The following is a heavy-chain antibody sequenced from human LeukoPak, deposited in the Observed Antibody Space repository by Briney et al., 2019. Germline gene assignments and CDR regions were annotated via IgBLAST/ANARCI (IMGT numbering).Heavy chain of an antibody. CDR3: GRGRGFDVFDI. CDR1: GDSISSGIFY. J-gene: IGHJ3*02. CDR2: IYHNGNT. V-gene: IGHV4-30-2*01. D-gene: IGHD3-10*01. Sequence: SETLSLTCSVSGDSISSGIFYWSWIRQPPGKGLEWIGYIYHNGNTYYNPSLKSRVTISVDTSQNEFSLKVNSVTAADTGVYYCGRGRGFDVFDIWGQGTMVTVSS.